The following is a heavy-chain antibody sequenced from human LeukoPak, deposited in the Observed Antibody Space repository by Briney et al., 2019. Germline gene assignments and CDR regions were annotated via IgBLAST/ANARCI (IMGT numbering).Heavy chain of an antibody. D-gene: IGHD2-8*01. V-gene: IGHV1-18*01. J-gene: IGHJ6*02. Sequence: ASVKVSCKASGYTFTSYGISWVRQAPGQGLEWMGWISAYNGNTNYAQKLQGRVTMTTDTSTSTAYMELRSLRSDDTAVYYCARDLDVLMVYAIRRYYGYYGMDVWGQGTAVTVS. CDR1: GYTFTSYG. CDR3: ARDLDVLMVYAIRRYYGYYGMDV. CDR2: ISAYNGNT.